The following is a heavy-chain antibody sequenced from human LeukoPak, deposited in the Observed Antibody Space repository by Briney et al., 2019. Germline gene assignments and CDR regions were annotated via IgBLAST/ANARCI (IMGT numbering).Heavy chain of an antibody. J-gene: IGHJ4*02. CDR1: VFTFSNYW. CDR3: VREGLVAVTIDY. V-gene: IGHV3-7*01. Sequence: GGSLRLSCAASVFTFSNYWMTWVRQAPGKGLEWVANINRDGSEKYYVDSVKGRFTISRDNAKNSLYLQMNSLRAEDTAVYYCVREGLVAVTIDYWGQGTLVTVSS. CDR2: INRDGSEK. D-gene: IGHD5-12*01.